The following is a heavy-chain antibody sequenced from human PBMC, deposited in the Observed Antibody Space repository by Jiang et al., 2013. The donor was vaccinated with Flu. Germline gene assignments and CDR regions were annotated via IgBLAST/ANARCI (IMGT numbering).Heavy chain of an antibody. CDR2: INPNSGGT. V-gene: IGHV1-2*06. CDR3: ARGSVATTEFDY. CDR1: GYSFTGYF. J-gene: IGHJ4*02. D-gene: IGHD5-12*01. Sequence: SGAEVKKPGASVKVSCKASGYSFTGYFINWVRQAPGQGLEWMGRINPNSGGTNYAQKFQGRVTMTRDTSISTAYMELGRLRSDDTALYYCARGSVATTEFDYWGQGTLVTVSS.